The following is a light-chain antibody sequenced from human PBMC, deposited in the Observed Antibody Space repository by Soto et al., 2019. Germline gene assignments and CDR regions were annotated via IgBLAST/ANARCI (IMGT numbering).Light chain of an antibody. CDR2: DAS. Sequence: EIVLTQSPATLSFSPGERATLSCRASQSVSSYSAWYQQKPGQAPRLLIYDASNRATGIPARFSGSGSGTDFTLTISSLEPEDFAVYYCQHYNNWPLTFGGGTKVDIK. J-gene: IGKJ4*01. CDR3: QHYNNWPLT. CDR1: QSVSSY. V-gene: IGKV3-11*01.